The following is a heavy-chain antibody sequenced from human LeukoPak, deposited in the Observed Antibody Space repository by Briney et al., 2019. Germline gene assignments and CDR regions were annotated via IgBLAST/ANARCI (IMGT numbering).Heavy chain of an antibody. J-gene: IGHJ4*02. CDR3: ARLGITGTTRYFDY. V-gene: IGHV3-21*01. CDR1: GFTFSSYS. Sequence: GGSLRLSCAASGFTFSSYSMNWVRQAPGKGLEWVSSISSSSSSYIYYADSVKGRFTISRDNAKNSLYLQMNSLRAEDTAVYYCARLGITGTTRYFDYWGQGTLVTVSS. CDR2: ISSSSSSYI. D-gene: IGHD1-7*01.